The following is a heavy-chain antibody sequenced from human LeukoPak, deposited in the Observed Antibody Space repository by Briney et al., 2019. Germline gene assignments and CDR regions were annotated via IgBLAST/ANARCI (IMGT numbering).Heavy chain of an antibody. Sequence: SDPLSLPCAVYGGSFSGYYWRWIRQPPGKGLEWIGEIKHSGSNNYNPSRKSRVTISVGPSKNQPSLRLSSVTAADTAVYCCGRGSGYCSGWYEKDYYGMDVWGQGTTVAVSS. J-gene: IGHJ6*02. CDR3: GRGSGYCSGWYEKDYYGMDV. CDR1: GGSFSGYY. D-gene: IGHD6-19*01. CDR2: IKHSGSN. V-gene: IGHV4-34*01.